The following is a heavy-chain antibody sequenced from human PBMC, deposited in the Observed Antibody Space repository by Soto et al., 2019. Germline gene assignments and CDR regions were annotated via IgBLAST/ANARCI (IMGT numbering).Heavy chain of an antibody. CDR3: ARATHCTNGVCDRYYYMDV. V-gene: IGHV4-34*01. D-gene: IGHD2-8*01. CDR1: GGSFSGYC. Sequence: SETLSLTCAVYGGSFSGYCWSWIRQPPGKGLEWIGEINHSGSTNYNPSLKSRVTISVDTSKNQFSLKLSSVTAADTAVYYCARATHCTNGVCDRYYYMDVWGKGTTVTVSS. CDR2: INHSGST. J-gene: IGHJ6*03.